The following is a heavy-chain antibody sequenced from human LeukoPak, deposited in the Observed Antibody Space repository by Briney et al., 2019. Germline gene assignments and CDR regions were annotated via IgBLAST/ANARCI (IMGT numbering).Heavy chain of an antibody. CDR1: GFTFSSYA. Sequence: GGSLRLSCAGSGFTFSSYAMSWVRQAPGKGLKWVSTITTGGPNTYYADSVKGRFTVSRDDSKNTLYLQMNSLRAEDTAVYYCAKDGGLWVSAHWGDSWGRGTLVTVSS. D-gene: IGHD7-27*01. CDR3: AKDGGLWVSAHWGDS. V-gene: IGHV3-23*01. J-gene: IGHJ4*02. CDR2: ITTGGPNT.